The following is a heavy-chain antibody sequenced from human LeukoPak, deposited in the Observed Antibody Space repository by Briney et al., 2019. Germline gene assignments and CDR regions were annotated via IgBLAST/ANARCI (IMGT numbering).Heavy chain of an antibody. CDR2: ISYDGSNK. Sequence: PGGSLRLSCAASGFTFSSYGMHWVRQAPGKGLEWVAVISYDGSNKYYADSVKGRFTISRDNSKNTLYLQMNSLRAEDTAVYYCAKDRSLDRHHFDYWGQGTLVTVFS. V-gene: IGHV3-30*18. CDR3: AKDRSLDRHHFDY. J-gene: IGHJ4*02. CDR1: GFTFSSYG.